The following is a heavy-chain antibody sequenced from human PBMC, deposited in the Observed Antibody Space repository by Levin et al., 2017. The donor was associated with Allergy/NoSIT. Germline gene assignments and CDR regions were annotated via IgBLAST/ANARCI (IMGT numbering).Heavy chain of an antibody. CDR2: ISGSGGST. Sequence: TGGSLRLSCAASGFTFSSYAMSWVRQAPGKGLEWVSAISGSGGSTYYADSVKGRFTISRDNSKNTLYLQMNSLRAEDTAVYYCAKDPGRHYYDSSGYYGGWFDPWGQGTLVTVSS. J-gene: IGHJ5*02. CDR3: AKDPGRHYYDSSGYYGGWFDP. CDR1: GFTFSSYA. D-gene: IGHD3-22*01. V-gene: IGHV3-23*01.